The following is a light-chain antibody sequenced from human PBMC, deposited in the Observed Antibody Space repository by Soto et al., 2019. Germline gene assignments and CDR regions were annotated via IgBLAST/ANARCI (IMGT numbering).Light chain of an antibody. J-gene: IGKJ2*01. CDR1: QSIGNW. Sequence: DNQMTQSPSTLSASVGDRVTITCRASQSIGNWLAWYQQKPGKAPKLLIYKASSLETGVPSRFSGSGSGTEFTLTISSLQPDDFATYYCQQYNSSFGQGTKVDIK. CDR3: QQYNSS. CDR2: KAS. V-gene: IGKV1-5*03.